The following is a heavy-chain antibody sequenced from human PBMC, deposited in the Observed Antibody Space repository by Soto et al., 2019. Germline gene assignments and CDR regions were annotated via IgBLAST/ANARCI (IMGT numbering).Heavy chain of an antibody. CDR3: ASEAVSGLFAY. CDR1: GGSISSSY. D-gene: IGHD6-19*01. Sequence: SETLSLTCTGSGGSISSSYWSLIRQPPGKGLDWIGHIYYSGSTDYNPSLKSRVTISVDTSKNQFSLKLSSVTAADTAVYYCASEAVSGLFAYWGQRTLVIVFS. CDR2: IYYSGST. J-gene: IGHJ4*02. V-gene: IGHV4-59*01.